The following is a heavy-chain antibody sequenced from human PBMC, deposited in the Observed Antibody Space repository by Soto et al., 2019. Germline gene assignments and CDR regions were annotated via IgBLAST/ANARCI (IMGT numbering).Heavy chain of an antibody. V-gene: IGHV3-73*01. CDR3: TRPYSDSASVPQVDY. CDR1: GFTFSDSA. D-gene: IGHD3-9*01. Sequence: EVQLVESGGGLVQPGGSLKLSCAASGFTFSDSAMHWVRQASGKGLEWVGRIRSKANSYATAYAASVKGRFTISRDDSKNTAYLQMNSLKTEDTAVYYCTRPYSDSASVPQVDYWGQGTLVTVSS. CDR2: IRSKANSYAT. J-gene: IGHJ4*02.